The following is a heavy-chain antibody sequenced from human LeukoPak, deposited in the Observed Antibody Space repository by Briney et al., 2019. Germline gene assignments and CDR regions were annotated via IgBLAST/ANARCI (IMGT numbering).Heavy chain of an antibody. J-gene: IGHJ4*02. D-gene: IGHD6-6*01. V-gene: IGHV4-59*01. CDR3: ARGYEYSSSLFNY. Sequence: SETLSLTCTVSGGSISSYYWSWIRQPPGKGLEWIGYIYYSGSTNYNPSLKSRVTISVHTSKNHFSLKLSSVTAADTAVYYCARGYEYSSSLFNYWGQGTLVTVSS. CDR1: GGSISSYY. CDR2: IYYSGST.